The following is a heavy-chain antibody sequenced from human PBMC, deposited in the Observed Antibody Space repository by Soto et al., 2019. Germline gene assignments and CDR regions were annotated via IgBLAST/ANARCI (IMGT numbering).Heavy chain of an antibody. V-gene: IGHV3-11*01. CDR2: ISRGGSVI. Sequence: GGSLRLSCAASGFSFSYSYMSWIGQAPGKGLEWVSYISRGGSVIYYADSVKGRFTISRDDAKNSLYLQMNSLRAEDTAIYYCASDSHAVDLGYWGQGTLVTVSS. CDR3: ASDSHAVDLGY. D-gene: IGHD3-10*01. J-gene: IGHJ4*02. CDR1: GFSFSYSY.